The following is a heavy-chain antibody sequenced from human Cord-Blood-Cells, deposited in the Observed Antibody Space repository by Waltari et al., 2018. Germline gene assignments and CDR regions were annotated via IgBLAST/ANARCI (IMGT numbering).Heavy chain of an antibody. V-gene: IGHV4-34*01. Sequence: QVQLQQWGAGLLKPSETLSLTCAVYGGSFSGYSWSWTRQPPGKGLEWSGEINHSGSTNYNPSLKSRVTISVDTSKNQFSLKLSSVTAADTAVYYCATRYSGCYYAFDIWGQGTMVTVSS. J-gene: IGHJ3*02. D-gene: IGHD1-26*01. CDR2: INHSGST. CDR1: GGSFSGYS. CDR3: ATRYSGCYYAFDI.